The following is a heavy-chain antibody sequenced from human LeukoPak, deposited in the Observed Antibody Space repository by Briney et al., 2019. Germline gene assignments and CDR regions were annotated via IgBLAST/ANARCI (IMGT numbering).Heavy chain of an antibody. J-gene: IGHJ4*02. CDR3: ARPHYYYDSSGYLPY. Sequence: TGGSLRLSCAASGFTFSSYWMHWVRQAPGKGLVCVSRINSDGSSTSYADSVKGRFTISRDNAKDTLYLQMNSLRAEDTAVYYCARPHYYYDSSGYLPYWGQGTLVTVSS. D-gene: IGHD3-22*01. V-gene: IGHV3-74*01. CDR2: INSDGSST. CDR1: GFTFSSYW.